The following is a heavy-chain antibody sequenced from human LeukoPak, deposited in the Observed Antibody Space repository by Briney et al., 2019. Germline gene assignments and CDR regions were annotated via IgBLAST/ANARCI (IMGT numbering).Heavy chain of an antibody. CDR2: IYSGGST. D-gene: IGHD1-26*01. CDR3: ASYSNTGDY. V-gene: IGHV3-66*01. Sequence: GGSLRLSCAPSGFTVSSNYMSWVRQAPGKGLEWVSVIYSGGSTYYADSVKGRFTISRDNSKNTLYLQMNSPRAEDTAVDYCASYSNTGDYWGQGTLVTVSS. J-gene: IGHJ4*02. CDR1: GFTVSSNY.